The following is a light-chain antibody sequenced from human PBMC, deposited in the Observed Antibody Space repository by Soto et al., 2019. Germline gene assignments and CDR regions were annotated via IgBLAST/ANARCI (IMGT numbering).Light chain of an antibody. Sequence: EIVLTQPPVTLSLSPGERATLSCRASQSVGGNYLAWYQQKPDQAPRLLIYGASSRATGIPDRFSGSGSGTDFTLTISRLEPEDFAVYYCQQFGSSPQYTFGQGTKLEIK. CDR2: GAS. CDR1: QSVGGNY. J-gene: IGKJ2*01. CDR3: QQFGSSPQYT. V-gene: IGKV3-20*01.